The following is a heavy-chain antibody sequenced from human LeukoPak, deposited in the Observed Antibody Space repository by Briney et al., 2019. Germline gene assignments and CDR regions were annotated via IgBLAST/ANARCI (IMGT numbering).Heavy chain of an antibody. CDR3: ARGVSGLRSRLGY. V-gene: IGHV3-23*01. Sequence: GGSLRLSCAASGFTFSSYAMSWVRQAPGKGLEWVSAISGSGGSTYYADSVKGRFTISRDNSKNTLYLQMNSLRAEDTAVYYCARGVSGLRSRLGYWGQGTLVTVSS. CDR2: ISGSGGST. J-gene: IGHJ4*02. CDR1: GFTFSSYA. D-gene: IGHD4-17*01.